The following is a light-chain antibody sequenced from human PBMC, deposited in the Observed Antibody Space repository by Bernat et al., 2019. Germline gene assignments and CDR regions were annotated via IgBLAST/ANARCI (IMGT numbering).Light chain of an antibody. CDR2: EVN. J-gene: IGLJ2*01. CDR3: SSYAGSNTLI. Sequence: QSALTQPPSASGSPGQSVTISCTGTSSDIVSYYYVSWYQQHPGKAPKRMIYEVNKRPSGVPDRFSGSKSGNTASLTVSWLQAEDEADYYFSSYAGSNTLIFGGGTKVTVL. CDR1: SSDIVSYYY. V-gene: IGLV2-8*01.